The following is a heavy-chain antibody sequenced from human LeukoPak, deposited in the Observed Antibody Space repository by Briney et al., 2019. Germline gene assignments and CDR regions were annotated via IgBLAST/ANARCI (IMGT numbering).Heavy chain of an antibody. J-gene: IGHJ4*02. CDR2: FNPNSGGT. D-gene: IGHD2-2*01. CDR1: GYTFTDYY. V-gene: IGHV1-2*02. CDR3: ARLIVVVPAAMYDY. Sequence: ASVKVSCKASGYTFTDYYMHWVRQAPGQGLEWMGWFNPNSGGTSYAQKFQGRVTMTRDTSISTAYMELSRLKSDDTAVYYCARLIVVVPAAMYDYWGQGTLVTVSS.